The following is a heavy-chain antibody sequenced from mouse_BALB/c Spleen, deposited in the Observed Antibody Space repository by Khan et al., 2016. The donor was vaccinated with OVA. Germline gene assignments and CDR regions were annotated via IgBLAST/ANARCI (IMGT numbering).Heavy chain of an antibody. J-gene: IGHJ3*01. CDR3: ARAFYNGAWFAY. CDR2: IWAGGST. V-gene: IGHV2-9*02. D-gene: IGHD1-3*01. Sequence: VQLQESGPGLVAPSQTLSITCTVSGFSLSNYGVHWVRQPPGKGLEWLGVIWAGGSTNRNSALMSRLSISKDDSKSQVFLKMNSLQTDDTAMYYCARAFYNGAWFAYWGQGTLVTVSA. CDR1: GFSLSNYG.